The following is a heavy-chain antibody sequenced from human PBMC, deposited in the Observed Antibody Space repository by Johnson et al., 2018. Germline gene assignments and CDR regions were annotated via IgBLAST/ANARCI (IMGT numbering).Heavy chain of an antibody. V-gene: IGHV3-48*02. CDR2: ISSSSSTI. CDR3: ARVIRGFLERPYYGMDV. Sequence: EVQLVESGGGLVQPGGSLRLSCAASRFSFSNYSMNWVRQAPGKGLEWVSYISSSSSTIYYADSVKGRFTISRDNAKNSLYLQMNRLGDEDTAVYYCARVIRGFLERPYYGMDVWGQGTTVTVSS. D-gene: IGHD3-3*01. J-gene: IGHJ6*02. CDR1: RFSFSNYS.